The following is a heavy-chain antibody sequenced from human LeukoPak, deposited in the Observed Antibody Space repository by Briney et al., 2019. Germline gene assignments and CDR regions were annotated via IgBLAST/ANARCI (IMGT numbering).Heavy chain of an antibody. CDR2: IIPIFGTA. J-gene: IGHJ6*02. Sequence: GASVKVSCKASGGTFSSYGISWVRQAPGQGLEWMGGIIPIFGTANYAQKFQGRVTITADESTGTAYMELSSLRSEDTAVYYCARTGENPPAATLYGMDVWGQGTTVTVSS. CDR3: ARTGENPPAATLYGMDV. CDR1: GGTFSSYG. D-gene: IGHD2-15*01. V-gene: IGHV1-69*13.